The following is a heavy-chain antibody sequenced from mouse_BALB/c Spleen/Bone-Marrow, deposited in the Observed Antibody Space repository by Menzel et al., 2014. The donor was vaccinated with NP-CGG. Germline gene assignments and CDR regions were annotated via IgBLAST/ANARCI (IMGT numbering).Heavy chain of an antibody. J-gene: IGHJ3*01. Sequence: QVQLKESGAELVKPGASVKLSCKPSGYTFTNYYIYWVKQRPGQGLEWIGEINPGNGGTSFNERFKSKATLTVDKSSTTAYILLTSLTSEDSAVYYCARGSPYWGQGTLVTVSA. V-gene: IGHV1S81*02. D-gene: IGHD6-2*01. CDR1: GYTFTNYY. CDR3: ARGSPY. CDR2: INPGNGGT.